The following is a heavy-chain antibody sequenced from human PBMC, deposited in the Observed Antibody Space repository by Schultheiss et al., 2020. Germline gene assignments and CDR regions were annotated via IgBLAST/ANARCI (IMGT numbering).Heavy chain of an antibody. Sequence: GGSLILFCAASGLTFDDYGMHWVRQAPGKGLEWVSGISWNSGNIGYADSVKGRFTISRDNAKNSLYLQMNSLRAEDTAVYYCARDRDYSDSSGYRHFDYWGQGTLVTVSS. CDR3: ARDRDYSDSSGYRHFDY. J-gene: IGHJ4*02. D-gene: IGHD3-22*01. V-gene: IGHV3-9*01. CDR1: GLTFDDYG. CDR2: ISWNSGNI.